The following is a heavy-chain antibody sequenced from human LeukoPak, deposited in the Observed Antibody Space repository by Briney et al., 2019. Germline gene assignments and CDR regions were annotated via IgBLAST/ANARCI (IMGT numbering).Heavy chain of an antibody. CDR1: GGSISSLNYH. J-gene: IGHJ5*02. D-gene: IGHD6-19*01. CDR3: ARDPGGSGPAS. CDR2: IYTSGST. V-gene: IGHV4-61*02. Sequence: SQTLSLTCTVSGGSISSLNYHWTWIRQPAGKGLELIGRIYTSGSTNYSPSFKSRVTISIETSKNQSSLKLSSVTAADTAVYYCARDPGGSGPASWGPGTLVTVSS.